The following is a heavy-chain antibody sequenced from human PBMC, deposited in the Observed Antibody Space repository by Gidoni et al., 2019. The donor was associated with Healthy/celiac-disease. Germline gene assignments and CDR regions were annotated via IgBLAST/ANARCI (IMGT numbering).Heavy chain of an antibody. V-gene: IGHV4-59*01. CDR3: ARERGSFDY. CDR2: IYYSGST. D-gene: IGHD3-10*01. J-gene: IGHJ4*02. CDR1: GGSISSYY. Sequence: QVQLQESGPGLVKPSENLSLTCTVSGGSISSYYWSWIRQPPGKGLEWIGYIYYSGSTNYNPSLKSRVTISVDTSKNQFSLKLSSVTAADTAVYYCARERGSFDYWGQGTLVTVSS.